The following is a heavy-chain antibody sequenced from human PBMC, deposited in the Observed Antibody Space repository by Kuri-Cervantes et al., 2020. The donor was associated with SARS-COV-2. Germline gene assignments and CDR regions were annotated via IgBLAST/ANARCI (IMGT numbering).Heavy chain of an antibody. V-gene: IGHV3-15*01. CDR2: IKSKTDGGTT. CDR3: TTGLTETPDY. D-gene: IGHD2-8*02. CDR1: GFTFSSYG. J-gene: IGHJ4*02. Sequence: GESLKISCAASGFTFSSYGMHWVRQAPGKGLEWVGCIKSKTDGGTTDYAAPVKGRFTISRDDSKNTLYLQMNSLKTEDTAVYYCTTGLTETPDYWGQGTLVTVSS.